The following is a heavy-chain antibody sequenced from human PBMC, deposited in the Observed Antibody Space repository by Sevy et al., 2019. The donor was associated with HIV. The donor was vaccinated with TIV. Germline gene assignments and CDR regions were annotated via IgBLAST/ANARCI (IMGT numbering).Heavy chain of an antibody. CDR2: IRSKANSYAT. CDR3: TRREVGATLYYYYGMDV. V-gene: IGHV3-73*01. D-gene: IGHD1-26*01. Sequence: GGSLRLSCAASGFTFSGSAMHWVRQASGKGLEWVGRIRSKANSYATAYAASVKGRFTISRDDSKNTAYLQMNSLKTEDTAVYYGTRREVGATLYYYYGMDVWGQGTTVTVSS. J-gene: IGHJ6*02. CDR1: GFTFSGSA.